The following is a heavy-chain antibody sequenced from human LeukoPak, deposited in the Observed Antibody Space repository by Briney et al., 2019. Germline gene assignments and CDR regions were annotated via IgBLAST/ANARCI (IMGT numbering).Heavy chain of an antibody. V-gene: IGHV4-61*02. CDR2: IYTSGST. Sequence: SETLSLTCTVSGGSISSGSYYWSWIRQPAGKGLEWIGRIYTSGSTNYNPSLKSRVTISVDTSKNQFSLKLSSVTAADTAVYYCARVRDYYDSSGYYFYYYYYYMDVWGKGTTVTISS. CDR3: ARVRDYYDSSGYYFYYYYYYMDV. J-gene: IGHJ6*03. D-gene: IGHD3-22*01. CDR1: GGSISSGSYY.